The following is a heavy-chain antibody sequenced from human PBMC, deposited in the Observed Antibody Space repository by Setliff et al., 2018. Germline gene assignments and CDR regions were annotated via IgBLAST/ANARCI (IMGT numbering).Heavy chain of an antibody. CDR1: GYTFTNYG. Sequence: ASVKVSCKASGYTFTNYGINWVRQAPGQGLEWMGWINNYSFKTNYPQKFLGRVTVTTDTSTGTAYMELGSLTSDDTAVYYCARDRKSSPEHYYFDYWGQGTLVTVSS. J-gene: IGHJ4*02. CDR2: INNYSFKT. CDR3: ARDRKSSPEHYYFDY. V-gene: IGHV1-18*01.